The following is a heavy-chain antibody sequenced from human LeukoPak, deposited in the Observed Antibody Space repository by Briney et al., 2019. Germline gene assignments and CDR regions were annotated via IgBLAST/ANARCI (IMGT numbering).Heavy chain of an antibody. J-gene: IGHJ4*02. Sequence: GRSLRLSCSASGFTFSNYALHWVRQAPGKGLEWVATIKLDGSEEYYVDSVKGRFTISRDNAKTSLYLQMNSLRAEDTAVYFCARIRQLRFPATFDYWGQGTLVTVSS. CDR2: IKLDGSEE. CDR3: ARIRQLRFPATFDY. D-gene: IGHD1-1*01. V-gene: IGHV3-7*01. CDR1: GFTFSNYA.